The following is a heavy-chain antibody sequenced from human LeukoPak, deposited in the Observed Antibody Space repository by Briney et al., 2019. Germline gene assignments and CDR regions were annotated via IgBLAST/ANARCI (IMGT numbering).Heavy chain of an antibody. V-gene: IGHV4-4*09. J-gene: IGHJ5*02. CDR1: GGSITSYY. CDR3: ARRQSRFDNWFDP. CDR2: IYTSGNA. Sequence: PSETLSLTCTVSGGSITSYYWSWIRQSPGKGLEWIGYIYTSGNANYNPSLKSQVTISVDTSKNQFSLKLSSVTAEDTAVYYCARRQSRFDNWFDPWGQGTLVTVSS. D-gene: IGHD3-3*01.